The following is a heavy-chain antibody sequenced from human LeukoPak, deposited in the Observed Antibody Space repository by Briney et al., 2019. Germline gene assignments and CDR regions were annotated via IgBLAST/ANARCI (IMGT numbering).Heavy chain of an antibody. J-gene: IGHJ3*02. CDR2: ISIGGDT. CDR3: VRAHVGAGLAFDI. Sequence: GGSLRLSCAASGFSFSNHDMHWVRQAAGKGLEWVSAISIGGDTYYPDSVKGRFTISRENAKNSFYLQMNSLTAGDTAVYYCVRAHVGAGLAFDIWGRGTMVTVSS. V-gene: IGHV3-13*01. D-gene: IGHD1-26*01. CDR1: GFSFSNHD.